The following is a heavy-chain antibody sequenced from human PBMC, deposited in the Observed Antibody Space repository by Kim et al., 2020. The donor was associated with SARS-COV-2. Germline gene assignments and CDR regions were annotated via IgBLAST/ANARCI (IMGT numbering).Heavy chain of an antibody. CDR2: FDGLIDAT. D-gene: IGHD6-19*01. CDR3: AKARMLVAGWAQFDF. Sequence: GGSLRLSCEASGFTFTPRGMTWVRQAPGKGLEWVSSFDGLIDATSYVDSVKGRFIISSDSSKNTVFLQMNSLRVEDTAVYFCAKARMLVAGWAQFDFGG. J-gene: IGHJ4*01. CDR1: GFTFTPRG. V-gene: IGHV3-23*05.